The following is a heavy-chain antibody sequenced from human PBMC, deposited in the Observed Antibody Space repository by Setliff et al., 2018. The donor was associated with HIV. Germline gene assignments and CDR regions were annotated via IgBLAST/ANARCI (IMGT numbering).Heavy chain of an antibody. CDR1: GESFSDYS. J-gene: IGHJ6*03. CDR2: ITHSGAT. Sequence: SETLSLTCAVYGESFSDYSWTWIRQPPGKGLEWIGEITHSGATNYNPSLKSRVTISVDTSKNRFSLIVNSLTAADTAVYYSARGRCSGGSCYGRYSYLYMDVWGKRTTVTVSS. D-gene: IGHD2-15*01. CDR3: ARGRCSGGSCYGRYSYLYMDV. V-gene: IGHV4-34*01.